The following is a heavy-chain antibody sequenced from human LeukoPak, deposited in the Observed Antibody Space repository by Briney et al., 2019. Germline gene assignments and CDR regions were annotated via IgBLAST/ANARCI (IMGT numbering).Heavy chain of an antibody. D-gene: IGHD2-15*01. CDR3: ARRGCIGGTCYGY. CDR2: IYPADSDT. V-gene: IGHV5-51*01. CDR1: GYSFSNDW. Sequence: GESLKISCKGSGYSFSNDWIGWVRQMPGTGLEWMGIIYPADSDTKYSPSFQGQVTISADKSISTAYLQWNSLGASDTAMYYCARRGCIGGTCYGYWGQGTLVTVSS. J-gene: IGHJ4*02.